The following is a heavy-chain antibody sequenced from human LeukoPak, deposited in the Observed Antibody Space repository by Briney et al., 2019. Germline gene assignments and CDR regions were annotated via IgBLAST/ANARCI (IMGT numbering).Heavy chain of an antibody. Sequence: PGGSLRLSCAASEFTFSKFGMHWVRQAPGQGLEWVAFILYDGSNKYYADSVKGRFTISRDNSKNTLSLQMNTLRAEDTALYYCTKDLRYYYTDNHSTMDEHDYWGQGTLVTVSS. V-gene: IGHV3-30*02. D-gene: IGHD2/OR15-2a*01. CDR3: TKDLRYYYTDNHSTMDEHDY. CDR2: ILYDGSNK. J-gene: IGHJ4*02. CDR1: EFTFSKFG.